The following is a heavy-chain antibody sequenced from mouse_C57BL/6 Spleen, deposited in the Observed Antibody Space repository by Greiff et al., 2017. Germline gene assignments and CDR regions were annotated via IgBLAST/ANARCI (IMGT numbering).Heavy chain of an antibody. CDR3: ARGDYDDFDY. J-gene: IGHJ2*01. V-gene: IGHV3-6*01. D-gene: IGHD2-4*01. Sequence: DVKLVESGPGLVKPSQSLSLTCSVTGYSITSGYYWNWIRQFPGNKLEWMGYISYAGSNNYNPSLKNRISITRDTSKNQFFLKLNTVTTEDTATYYCARGDYDDFDYWGQGTTLTVSS. CDR1: GYSITSGYY. CDR2: ISYAGSN.